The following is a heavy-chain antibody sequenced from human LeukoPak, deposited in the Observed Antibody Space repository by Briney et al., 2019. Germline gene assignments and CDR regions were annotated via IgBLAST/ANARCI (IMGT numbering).Heavy chain of an antibody. CDR3: AREVAGTWAFDV. Sequence: SQTLSLTCALSGDSVSSNSAAWNWIRQSPSSGLEWLGRTYYRSKWWDDYAVSVKSRITVTPDTSKNQFSLHVNSVTPEDTAVYYCAREVAGTWAFDVWGQGTVVTVSS. CDR1: GDSVSSNSAA. V-gene: IGHV6-1*01. D-gene: IGHD6-19*01. CDR2: TYYRSKWWD. J-gene: IGHJ3*01.